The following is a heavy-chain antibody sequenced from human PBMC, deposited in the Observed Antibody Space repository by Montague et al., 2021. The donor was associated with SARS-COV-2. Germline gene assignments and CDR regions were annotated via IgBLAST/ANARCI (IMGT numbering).Heavy chain of an antibody. J-gene: IGHJ4*02. D-gene: IGHD3-10*01. CDR3: ARDHRQVWFGAPVMERYFDY. CDR1: GFYFSYA. Sequence: SLRLSCAASGFYFSYAMHWVRQAPGKGLEWVALISNDGSNKHYADSVKGRFTISRDNAKNSLYLQMNNLRAEDTAVYYCARDHRQVWFGAPVMERYFDYWGQGTLVTVSS. CDR2: ISNDGSNK. V-gene: IGHV3-30*04.